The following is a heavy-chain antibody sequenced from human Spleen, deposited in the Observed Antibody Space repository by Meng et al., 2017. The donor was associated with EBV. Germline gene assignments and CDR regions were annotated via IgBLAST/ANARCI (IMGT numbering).Heavy chain of an antibody. CDR3: ARLPGLDY. J-gene: IGHJ4*02. D-gene: IGHD3-10*01. V-gene: IGHV1-3*01. CDR2: INVVNGDT. CDR1: GGTFSSYA. Sequence: QGPPGQSRAEVKKPGSSVKVSCKVAGGTFSSYAISWVRQAPGHRLEWMGWINVVNGDTKYSHKFQDRVTITRDTSANTVYMELTSLTSEDTAIYYCARLPGLDYWGPGTLVTVSS.